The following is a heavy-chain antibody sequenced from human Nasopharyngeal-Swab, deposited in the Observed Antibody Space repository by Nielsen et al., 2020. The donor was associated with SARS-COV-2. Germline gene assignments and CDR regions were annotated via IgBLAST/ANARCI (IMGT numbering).Heavy chain of an antibody. CDR1: GFTFSSYE. Sequence: GGSLRLSCAASGFTFSSYEMNWVRQAPGKGLEWVSYISSSGSTIYYADSVKGRFTISRDNAKNSLYLQMNSLRAEDTAVYYCARAMTTVLSASGMDVWGQGTTVTVSS. J-gene: IGHJ6*02. CDR2: ISSSGSTI. CDR3: ARAMTTVLSASGMDV. V-gene: IGHV3-48*03. D-gene: IGHD4-11*01.